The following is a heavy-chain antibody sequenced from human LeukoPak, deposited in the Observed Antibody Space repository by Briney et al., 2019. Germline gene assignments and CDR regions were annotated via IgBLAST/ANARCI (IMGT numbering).Heavy chain of an antibody. D-gene: IGHD3-10*01. V-gene: IGHV4-34*01. CDR1: GGSFSGYY. Sequence: SETLSLTCAVYGGSFSGYYWSWIRQSPGKGLEWIGEINHSGSTNYNPSLKSRVTISVDTSKNQFSLKLSSVTAADTAVYYCAGRLLWFGEYSGYFDYWGQGTLVTVSS. J-gene: IGHJ4*02. CDR3: AGRLLWFGEYSGYFDY. CDR2: INHSGST.